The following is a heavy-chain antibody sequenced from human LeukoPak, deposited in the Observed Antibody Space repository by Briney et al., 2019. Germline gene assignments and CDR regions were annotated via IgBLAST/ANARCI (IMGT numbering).Heavy chain of an antibody. V-gene: IGHV4-59*11. CDR3: ATIKRGSIFGYFDF. D-gene: IGHD5-18*01. J-gene: IGHJ4*02. CDR2: LFDSVNT. Sequence: SETLSLTCAVYGGSISSHYWSWIRQPPGKGLEWIAYLFDSVNTKDNPSLQSRLTLSADTSKNQFSLRLSSVTAADTAVYYCATIKRGSIFGYFDFWGQGIKVTVSS. CDR1: GGSISSHY.